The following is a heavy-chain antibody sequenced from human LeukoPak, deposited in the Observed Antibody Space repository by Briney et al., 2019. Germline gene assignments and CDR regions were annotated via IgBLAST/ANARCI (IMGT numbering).Heavy chain of an antibody. CDR3: ARRDYYDSSGYLPLFDY. V-gene: IGHV3-23*01. CDR1: GFTFSSYA. J-gene: IGHJ4*02. Sequence: GGSLRLSCAASGFTFSSYAMSWVRQAPGKGLEWVSAISGSGGSTYYADSVKGRFTISRDNSKNTLYLQMNSLRAEDTAVYYCARRDYYDSSGYLPLFDYWGQGTLVTVSS. D-gene: IGHD3-22*01. CDR2: ISGSGGST.